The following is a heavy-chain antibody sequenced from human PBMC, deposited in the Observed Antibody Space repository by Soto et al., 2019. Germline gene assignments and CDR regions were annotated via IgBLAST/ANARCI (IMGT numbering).Heavy chain of an antibody. CDR2: IWYDGSKK. CDR3: ARGMVPTGLDY. J-gene: IGHJ4*02. Sequence: QVQLVESGGGVVQPGRSLRLSCSASRFTFSSYGMHWVRQGPGKGLEWVAFIWYDGSKKYYADSVKGRFTISRDNSKGTLFLQMNSLRAEDTAVYFCARGMVPTGLDYWGQGTLVTVSS. D-gene: IGHD2-8*01. V-gene: IGHV3-33*01. CDR1: RFTFSSYG.